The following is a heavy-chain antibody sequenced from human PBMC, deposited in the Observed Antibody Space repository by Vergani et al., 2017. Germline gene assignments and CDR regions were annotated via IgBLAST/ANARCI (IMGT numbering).Heavy chain of an antibody. D-gene: IGHD2-2*01. CDR1: GGSISSSSYY. V-gene: IGHV4-39*07. J-gene: IGHJ5*02. CDR3: AREIVVVPDAQDWFDP. CDR2: IYYSGST. Sequence: QLQLQESGPGLVKPSETLSLTCTVSGGSISSSSYYWGWIRQPPGKGLEWIGSIYYSGSTYYNPSLKSRVTISVDTSKNQFSLKRSAVTAADTAVYYCAREIVVVPDAQDWFDPWGQGTLVTVSS.